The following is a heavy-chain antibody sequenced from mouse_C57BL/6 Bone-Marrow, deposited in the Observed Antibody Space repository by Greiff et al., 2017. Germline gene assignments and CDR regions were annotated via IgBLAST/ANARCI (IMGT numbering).Heavy chain of an antibody. V-gene: IGHV14-4*01. CDR1: GFNIKDDY. CDR2: IDPENGDT. CDR3: TRLSIAMDY. Sequence: VQLQQSGAELVRPGASVKLSCTASGFNIKDDYMHWVKQRPEQGLEWIGWIDPENGDTEYASQFQGKATITADTSSNTAYLQLSSLTSEDTAVYYCTRLSIAMDYWGQGTSVTVSS. D-gene: IGHD2-3*01. J-gene: IGHJ4*01.